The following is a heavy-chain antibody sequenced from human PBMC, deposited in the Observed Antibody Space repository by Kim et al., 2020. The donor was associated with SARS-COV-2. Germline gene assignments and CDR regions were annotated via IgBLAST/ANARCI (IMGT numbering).Heavy chain of an antibody. Sequence: ASVKVSCKASGYTFTSYAMNWVRQAPGQGLEWMGWINTNTGNPTYAQGFTGRFVFSLDTSVSTAYLQISSLKAEDTAVYYCAGDNDPLMYYDILTGYHRHNWFDPWGQRTLVTVSS. D-gene: IGHD3-9*01. CDR2: INTNTGNP. CDR1: GYTFTSYA. J-gene: IGHJ5*02. V-gene: IGHV7-4-1*02. CDR3: AGDNDPLMYYDILTGYHRHNWFDP.